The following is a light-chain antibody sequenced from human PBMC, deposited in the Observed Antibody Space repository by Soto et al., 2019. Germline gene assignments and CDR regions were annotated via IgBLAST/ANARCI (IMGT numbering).Light chain of an antibody. Sequence: ALTQPASVSGSPGQSITISCTGTSSDVGSHNLVSWYQQHPDRAPKLMIYEGSKRPSGVSNRFSGSKSGNTASLTISGLQAEDEADYFCCSYAGSSTYIFGSGTKLTVL. CDR1: SSDVGSHNL. CDR2: EGS. J-gene: IGLJ1*01. V-gene: IGLV2-23*01. CDR3: CSYAGSSTYI.